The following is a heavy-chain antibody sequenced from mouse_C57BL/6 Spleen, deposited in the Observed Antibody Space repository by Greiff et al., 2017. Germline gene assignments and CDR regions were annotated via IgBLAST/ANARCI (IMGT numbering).Heavy chain of an antibody. D-gene: IGHD2-5*01. CDR1: GYTFTDYN. CDR3: ARLEATYYSNFAWFAY. V-gene: IGHV1-22*01. J-gene: IGHJ3*01. CDR2: INPNNGGT. Sequence: EVQRVESGPELVKPGASVKMSCKASGYTFTDYNMHWVKQSNGKSLEWIGYINPNNGGTSYNQKFKGKATLTVNKSSITAYMELRSLTSEDSAVYYCARLEATYYSNFAWFAYWGQGTLVTVSA.